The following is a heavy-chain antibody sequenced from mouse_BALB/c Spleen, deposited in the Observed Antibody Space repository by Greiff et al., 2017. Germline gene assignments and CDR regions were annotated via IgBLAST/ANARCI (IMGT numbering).Heavy chain of an antibody. V-gene: IGHV1S135*01. Sequence: VQLKESGPELMKPGASVKISCKASGYSFTSYYVHWVKQSHGKSLEWIGYIDPFNGGTSYNQKFKGKATLTVDKSSSTAYMHLSSLTSEDSAVYYCARAYGSSPLDYWGQGTTLTVSS. CDR1: GYSFTSYY. CDR3: ARAYGSSPLDY. D-gene: IGHD1-1*01. CDR2: IDPFNGGT. J-gene: IGHJ2*01.